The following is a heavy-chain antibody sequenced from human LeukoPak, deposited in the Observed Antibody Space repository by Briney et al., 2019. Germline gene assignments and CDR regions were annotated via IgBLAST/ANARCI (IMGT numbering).Heavy chain of an antibody. CDR2: FDPEDGET. CDR3: ATGMSGSYQNWYFDL. Sequence: PEASVKVSCKVSGYTLTELSMHWVRQAPGKGLEWMGGFDPEDGETIYAQKFQGRVTMTEDTSTDTAYMELSSLRSEDTAVYYCATGMSGSYQNWYFDLWGRGTLVTVSS. V-gene: IGHV1-24*01. D-gene: IGHD1-26*01. CDR1: GYTLTELS. J-gene: IGHJ2*01.